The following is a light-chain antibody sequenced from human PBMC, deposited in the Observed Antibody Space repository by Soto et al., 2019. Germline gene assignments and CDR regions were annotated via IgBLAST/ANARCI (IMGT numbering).Light chain of an antibody. CDR1: QSLSGN. J-gene: IGKJ1*01. Sequence: EIVMTQSPATLSVSPGERATLSCRASQSLSGNLAWYQQKPGQAPRLLIYRASTRATGVPARFSASGSGTEFTLTISSLQSEDSAVYYCHQYSNWPPRTFGPGTKVEIK. V-gene: IGKV3-15*01. CDR3: HQYSNWPPRT. CDR2: RAS.